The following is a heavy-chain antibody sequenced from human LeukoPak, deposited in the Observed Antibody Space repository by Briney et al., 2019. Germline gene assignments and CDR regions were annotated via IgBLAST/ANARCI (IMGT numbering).Heavy chain of an antibody. CDR1: GFTFRDAW. Sequence: GGSLRLSCAASGFTFRDAWMTWVRQAPGKGLEWVAVISYDGSNKYYADSVKGRFTISRDNSKNTLYLQMNSLRAEDTAVYYCAKWSYDSSGYYDYWGQGTLVTVSS. CDR3: AKWSYDSSGYYDY. V-gene: IGHV3-30*18. CDR2: ISYDGSNK. J-gene: IGHJ4*02. D-gene: IGHD3-22*01.